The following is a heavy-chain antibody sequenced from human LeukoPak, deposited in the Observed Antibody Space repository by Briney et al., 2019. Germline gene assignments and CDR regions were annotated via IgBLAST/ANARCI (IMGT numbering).Heavy chain of an antibody. CDR2: INHSGST. CDR3: AVPDWPPPRFDP. V-gene: IGHV4-34*01. J-gene: IGHJ5*02. CDR1: GGSFSGYY. Sequence: SETLSLTCAVYGGSFSGYYWSWIRQPPGKGLEWIGEINHSGSTNYNPSLKSRVTISVDTSKNQFSLKLSSVTAADTAVYYCAVPDWPPPRFDPWGQGTLVTVSS. D-gene: IGHD3-9*01.